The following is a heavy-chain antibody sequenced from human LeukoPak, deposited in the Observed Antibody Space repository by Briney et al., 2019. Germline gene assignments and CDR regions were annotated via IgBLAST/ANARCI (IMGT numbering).Heavy chain of an antibody. D-gene: IGHD3-10*01. CDR1: GGTFSSYA. CDR3: ARESNTKVRGVISY. CDR2: IFPILGIT. V-gene: IGHV1-69*04. J-gene: IGHJ4*02. Sequence: SVKVSCKASGGTFSSYAISWVRQVPGQGLEWMGRIFPILGITNYAQKIQGRVTVTADKSTSTASIELSSLRSEDTAVYSCARESNTKVRGVISYWGQGTRVTVSS.